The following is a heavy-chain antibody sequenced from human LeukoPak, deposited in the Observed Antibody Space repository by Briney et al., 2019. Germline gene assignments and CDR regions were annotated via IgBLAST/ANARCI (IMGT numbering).Heavy chain of an antibody. D-gene: IGHD5-24*01. J-gene: IGHJ4*02. Sequence: TGGSLRLSCAASGFTISSYAMSWDRQAPGKGLEWVSAISGSGGSTYYADSVKGRFTISRDNSKNTLYLQMNSLRAEDTAVYYCAKGGRCLHHDYWGQGTLVTVSS. CDR3: AKGGRCLHHDY. CDR1: GFTISSYA. CDR2: ISGSGGST. V-gene: IGHV3-23*01.